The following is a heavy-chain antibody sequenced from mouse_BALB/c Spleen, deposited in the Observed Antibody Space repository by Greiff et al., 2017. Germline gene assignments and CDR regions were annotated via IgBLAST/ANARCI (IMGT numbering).Heavy chain of an antibody. CDR1: GFTFSSYT. Sequence: EVQVVESGGGLVKPGGSLNLSCAASGFTFSSYTMSWVRQTPEKRLEWVATISSGGSYTYYPDSVKGRFTISRDNAKNTLYLQMSSLKSEDTAMYYCTRDYFDYWGQGTTLTVSS. CDR2: ISSGGSYT. CDR3: TRDYFDY. V-gene: IGHV5-6-4*01. J-gene: IGHJ2*01.